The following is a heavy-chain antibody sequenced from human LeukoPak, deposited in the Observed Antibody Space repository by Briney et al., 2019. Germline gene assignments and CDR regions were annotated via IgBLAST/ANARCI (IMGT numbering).Heavy chain of an antibody. CDR2: FDPEDDEA. D-gene: IGHD3-22*01. CDR3: ATVPRTYYYDSSGFHDAFDI. J-gene: IGHJ3*02. CDR1: GYTLSELS. V-gene: IGHV1-24*01. Sequence: ASVKVSCKVSGYTLSELSMHWVRQAPGKGLEWMGGFDPEDDEAVYAQKFQGRVTMTEDTSTDTAYMELSSLRSEDTAVYCCATVPRTYYYDSSGFHDAFDIWGQGTMVTVSS.